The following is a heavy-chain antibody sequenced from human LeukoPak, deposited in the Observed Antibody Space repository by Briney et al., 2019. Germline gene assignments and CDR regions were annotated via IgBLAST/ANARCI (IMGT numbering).Heavy chain of an antibody. V-gene: IGHV4-34*01. J-gene: IGHJ3*01. D-gene: IGHD1-26*01. CDR1: GGSFSGYY. CDR2: IYHSGTT. Sequence: SETLSLTCAVYGGSFSGYYWSWIRQPPGKGLEWIGSIYHSGTTYYNLSLKSRVTISVDTSKNQFSLKISSVTAADTAMYYCAKELPPSAAFDVWGQGTMVTVSS. CDR3: AKELPPSAAFDV.